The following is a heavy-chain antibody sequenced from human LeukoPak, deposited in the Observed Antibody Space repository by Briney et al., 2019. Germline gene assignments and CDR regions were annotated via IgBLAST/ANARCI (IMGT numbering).Heavy chain of an antibody. CDR2: IKQNGSEK. J-gene: IGHJ4*02. CDR3: ADPGVGY. V-gene: IGHV3-7*01. Sequence: GGSLRLSCAASGFTFSSLWMSWVRQAPGKGLEGVANIKQNGSEKSYVDSVKGRFTISRDNAQNSLYLQMNNLRADDTAVYYCADPGVGYWGQGTLVTVSS. D-gene: IGHD2-8*01. CDR1: GFTFSSLW.